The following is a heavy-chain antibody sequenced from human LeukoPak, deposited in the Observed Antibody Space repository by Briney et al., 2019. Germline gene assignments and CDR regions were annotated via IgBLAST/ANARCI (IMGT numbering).Heavy chain of an antibody. CDR1: GGSFSGYY. CDR2: INHSGST. J-gene: IGHJ6*04. V-gene: IGHV4-34*01. CDR3: ARWGSSWYSNYYYGMDV. D-gene: IGHD6-13*01. Sequence: SETLSLTCAVYGGSFSGYYWSWIRQPPGKGLEWIGEINHSGSTNYNPSLKSRVTISVDTSKNQFSLKLSSVTAADTAVYYCARWGSSWYSNYYYGMDVWGKGTTVTVSS.